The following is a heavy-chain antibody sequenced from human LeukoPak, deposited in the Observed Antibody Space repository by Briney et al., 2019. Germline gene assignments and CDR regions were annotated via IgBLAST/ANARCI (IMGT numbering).Heavy chain of an antibody. CDR2: IYHSGST. V-gene: IGHV4-30-2*01. J-gene: IGHJ5*02. CDR1: GGSISSGGYS. Sequence: SETLSLTCAVSGGSISSGGYSWSWIRQPPGKGLEWIGYIYHSGSTYYNPFLKSRVTISVDRSKNQFSLKLSSVTAADTAVYYCARAPRLRYFDWLYWFDPWGQGTLVTVSS. CDR3: ARAPRLRYFDWLYWFDP. D-gene: IGHD3-9*01.